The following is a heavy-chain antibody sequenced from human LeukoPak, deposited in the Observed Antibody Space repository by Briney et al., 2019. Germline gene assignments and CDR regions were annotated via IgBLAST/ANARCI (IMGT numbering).Heavy chain of an antibody. V-gene: IGHV4-4*07. CDR1: GDSISSYY. Sequence: SETLSLTCTVSGDSISSYYWSWIWQPAGKGLEWIGRIYASGNTNYNPSLKSRVTMSVDTSKSQFSLKLTSVTAADTAVYYCTRDPYGGNSHEDPYYYGMDVWGQGTTVTVSS. D-gene: IGHD4-23*01. CDR2: IYASGNT. J-gene: IGHJ6*02. CDR3: TRDPYGGNSHEDPYYYGMDV.